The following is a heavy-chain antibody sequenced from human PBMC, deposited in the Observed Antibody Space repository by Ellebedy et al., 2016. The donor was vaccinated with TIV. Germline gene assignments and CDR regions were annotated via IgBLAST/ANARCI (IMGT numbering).Heavy chain of an antibody. CDR3: AGGRSGSPPFDY. CDR2: STNKANSYTT. Sequence: GESLKISCATSGFTFSDHFMDWVRQAPGKGLEWVGRSTNKANSYTTHYAASVKGRFTISRDDSKNSLYLQINSLISEDTAVYFCAGGRSGSPPFDYWGLGTLVTVSS. D-gene: IGHD1-26*01. CDR1: GFTFSDHF. V-gene: IGHV3-72*01. J-gene: IGHJ4*02.